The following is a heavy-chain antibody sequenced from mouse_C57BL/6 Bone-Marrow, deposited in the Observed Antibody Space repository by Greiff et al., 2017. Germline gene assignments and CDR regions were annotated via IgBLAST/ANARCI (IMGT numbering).Heavy chain of an antibody. CDR3: ARGAITGYFDY. V-gene: IGHV1-52*01. CDR2: IDPSDSET. CDR1: GYTFTSYW. D-gene: IGHD1-1*01. J-gene: IGHJ2*01. Sequence: QVQLKQPGAELVRPGSSVKLSCKASGYTFTSYWMHWVKQRPIQGLEWIGNIDPSDSETHYNQKFKDKATLTVDKSSSTAYMQLSSLTSEDSAVYYCARGAITGYFDYWGQGTTLTVSS.